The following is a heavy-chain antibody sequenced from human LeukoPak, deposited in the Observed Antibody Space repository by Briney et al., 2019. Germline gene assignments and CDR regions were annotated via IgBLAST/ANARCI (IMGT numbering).Heavy chain of an antibody. Sequence: NPSETLSLTCTASGGSISSYYWSWIRQPAGKGLEWIGRIYTSGSTNYNPSLKSRVTMSVDTSKNQFSLKLSSVTAADTAVYYCARVVGYSGYGGYYYYYMDVWGKGTTVTVSS. CDR3: ARVVGYSGYGGYYYYYMDV. CDR2: IYTSGST. V-gene: IGHV4-4*07. CDR1: GGSISSYY. J-gene: IGHJ6*03. D-gene: IGHD5-12*01.